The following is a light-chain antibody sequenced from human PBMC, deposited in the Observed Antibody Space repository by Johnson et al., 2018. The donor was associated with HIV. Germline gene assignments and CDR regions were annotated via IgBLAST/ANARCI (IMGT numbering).Light chain of an antibody. CDR2: EDN. CDR1: SSNIENNY. J-gene: IGLJ1*01. V-gene: IGLV1-51*02. Sequence: QSVLTQPPSVSAAPGQKVTISCSGSSSNIENNYVSWYQQLPGTAPKLLIYEDNRRPSGTPDRFSGSKSGTSATLGITGLQTGDEADYYCGTWDSSLSSYVFGTGTNVTVL. CDR3: GTWDSSLSSYV.